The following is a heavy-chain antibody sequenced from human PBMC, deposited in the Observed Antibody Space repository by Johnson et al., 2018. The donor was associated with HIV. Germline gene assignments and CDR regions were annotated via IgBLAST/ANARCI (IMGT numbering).Heavy chain of an antibody. CDR2: IYSGGST. J-gene: IGHJ3*02. Sequence: VQLVESGGGLVQPGGSLRLSCAASGFTVSSNYMNWVRQAPGKGLEWVSVIYSGGSTYYADSVKGRFTISRDNSNNTLYLQMNSLRAEDTAVYYCARSQIDAFDIWGQGTMVTVSS. CDR3: ARSQIDAFDI. V-gene: IGHV3-66*01. CDR1: GFTVSSNY.